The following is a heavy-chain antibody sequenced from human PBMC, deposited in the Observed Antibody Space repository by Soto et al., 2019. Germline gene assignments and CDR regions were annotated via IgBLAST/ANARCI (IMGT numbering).Heavy chain of an antibody. CDR2: IYYSGST. CDR3: ARDRGSSGWYYYYGMDV. CDR1: GGSISSYY. J-gene: IGHJ6*02. Sequence: QVQLQESGPGLVKPSETLSLTCTVSGGSISSYYWSWIRQPPGKGLEWIGYIYYSGSTNYNPSLKSRGTITVDTSKNPCSLKLSAVPAADTAVYYCARDRGSSGWYYYYGMDVWGQGTTVTVSS. V-gene: IGHV4-59*01. D-gene: IGHD6-19*01.